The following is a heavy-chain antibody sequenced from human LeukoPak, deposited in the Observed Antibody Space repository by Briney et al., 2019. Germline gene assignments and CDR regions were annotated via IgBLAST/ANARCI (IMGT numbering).Heavy chain of an antibody. CDR2: IYHSGST. J-gene: IGHJ5*02. D-gene: IGHD4-4*01. CDR3: ARRTTVKRWFDP. V-gene: IGHV4-30-2*01. CDR1: GGSISSGGYS. Sequence: PSETLSLTCAVPGGSISSGGYSWSWIRQPPGKGLEWIGYIYHSGSTYYNPSLKSRVTISVDRSKNQFSLKLSSVTAADTAVYYCARRTTVKRWFDPWGQGTLVTVSS.